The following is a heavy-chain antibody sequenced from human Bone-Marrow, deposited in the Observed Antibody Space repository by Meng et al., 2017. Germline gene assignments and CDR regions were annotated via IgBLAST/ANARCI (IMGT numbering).Heavy chain of an antibody. CDR3: AKALLWFGESYYYYGMDV. CDR1: GFTFSSYA. CDR2: ISGTGGTT. J-gene: IGHJ6*02. D-gene: IGHD3-10*01. V-gene: IGHV3-23*01. Sequence: GESLKISCAASGFTFSSYAVNWVRQAPGKGLEWISAISGTGGTTYYTDSVRGRFTISRDNSKNTLYLQMNSLRAEDTAVYYCAKALLWFGESYYYYGMDVWGQGTTVTVSS.